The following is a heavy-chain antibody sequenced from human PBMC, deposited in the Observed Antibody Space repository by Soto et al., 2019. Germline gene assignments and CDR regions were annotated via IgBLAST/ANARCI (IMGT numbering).Heavy chain of an antibody. CDR1: GTSISGYY. Sequence: SETLSLTCTVSGTSISGYYWSWIRKSAGKGLEWIGRIYATGTTDYNPSLKSRVMMSVDTSKKQFSLKLRSVTAADTAVYYCVRDGTKTLRDWFDPWGQGISVTVSS. CDR3: VRDGTKTLRDWFDP. J-gene: IGHJ5*02. CDR2: IYATGTT. D-gene: IGHD1-1*01. V-gene: IGHV4-4*07.